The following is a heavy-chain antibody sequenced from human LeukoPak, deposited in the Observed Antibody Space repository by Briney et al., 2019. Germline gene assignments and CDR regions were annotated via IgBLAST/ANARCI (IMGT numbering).Heavy chain of an antibody. CDR1: GYTSTSYG. Sequence: ASVKVSCKASGYTSTSYGISWVRQAPGQGLEWMGWISAYNGNTNYAQKLQGRVTMTTDTSTSTAYMELRSLRSDDTAVYYCARAVRGVIINWFDPWGQGTLVTVSS. CDR3: ARAVRGVIINWFDP. D-gene: IGHD3-10*01. V-gene: IGHV1-18*01. CDR2: ISAYNGNT. J-gene: IGHJ5*02.